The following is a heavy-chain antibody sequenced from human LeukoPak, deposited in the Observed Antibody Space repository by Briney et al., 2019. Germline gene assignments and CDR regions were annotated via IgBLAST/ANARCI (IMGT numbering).Heavy chain of an antibody. CDR2: VYYTGTT. J-gene: IGHJ3*02. CDR1: AGSVSNGNYY. CDR3: ARANGGNSADVGPASDI. D-gene: IGHD4-23*01. Sequence: PSETLSLTCTVSAGSVSNGNYYWSWLRERPGKELEWIGYVYYTGTTYYIPSLEGRVTISVDTSKNQFSLKLSSVTAADTAVYYCARANGGNSADVGPASDIWGQGTMVTVSS. V-gene: IGHV4-61*01.